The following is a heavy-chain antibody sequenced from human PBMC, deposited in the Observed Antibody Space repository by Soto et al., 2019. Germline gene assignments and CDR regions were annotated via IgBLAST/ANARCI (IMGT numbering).Heavy chain of an antibody. Sequence: QVQLVQSGVEVKKPGASVKVSCKASGYRFTSKYIHWVRQAPGQGLEWMGIIDPSVGSTSDAQKFQGRVTMTRDTSTSTVYMELSSLRSEDTAVYYCASHCSTSCSDWVDPWGQGTLVTVSS. CDR1: GYRFTSKY. J-gene: IGHJ5*02. D-gene: IGHD2-2*01. CDR3: ASHCSTSCSDWVDP. V-gene: IGHV1-46*03. CDR2: IDPSVGST.